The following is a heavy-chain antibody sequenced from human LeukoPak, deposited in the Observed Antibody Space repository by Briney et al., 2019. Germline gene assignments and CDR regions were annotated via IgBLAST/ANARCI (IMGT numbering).Heavy chain of an antibody. V-gene: IGHV1-69*04. CDR1: GGTFSSYA. J-gene: IGHJ6*02. Sequence: ASVKVSCKASGGTFSSYAISWVRQAPGQGLEWMGRIIPILGIANYAQKFQGRVTITADKFTSTAYMELSSLRSEDTAVYYCANEPGIAAAGTHGYYYGMDVWGQGTTVTVSS. CDR3: ANEPGIAAAGTHGYYYGMDV. D-gene: IGHD6-13*01. CDR2: IIPILGIA.